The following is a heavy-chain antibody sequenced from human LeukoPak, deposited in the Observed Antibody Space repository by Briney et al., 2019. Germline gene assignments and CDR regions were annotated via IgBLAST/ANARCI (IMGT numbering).Heavy chain of an antibody. Sequence: ASVKVSCKASGYTFTSYYIHWVRQAPGQGLEWMGIINPSGGSTSYAQKFQGRFTMTRDTSISTAYMDLSRLRSDDTAMYYCARDSGSLTGVDYWGQGTLVTVSS. J-gene: IGHJ4*02. CDR3: ARDSGSLTGVDY. D-gene: IGHD1-26*01. CDR1: GYTFTSYY. V-gene: IGHV1-46*01. CDR2: INPSGGST.